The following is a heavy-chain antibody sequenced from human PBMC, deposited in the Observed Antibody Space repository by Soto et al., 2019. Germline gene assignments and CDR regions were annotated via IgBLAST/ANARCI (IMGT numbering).Heavy chain of an antibody. CDR2: IYPGDSDT. CDR3: ARHVRVTKDYYCYGMDV. D-gene: IGHD4-17*01. J-gene: IGHJ6*02. CDR1: GYSFTSYW. Sequence: GESLKISCKGSGYSFTSYWIGWVRQMPGKGLEWMGIIYPGDSDTRYSPSFQGQVIISADKSISTAYLQWSSLKASDTAMYYCARHVRVTKDYYCYGMDVWGQGTTVTVSS. V-gene: IGHV5-51*01.